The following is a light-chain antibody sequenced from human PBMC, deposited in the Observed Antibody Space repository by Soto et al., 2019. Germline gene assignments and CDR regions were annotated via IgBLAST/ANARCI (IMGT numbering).Light chain of an antibody. CDR3: QSYDSSLSGSGVV. J-gene: IGLJ2*01. CDR2: GNS. Sequence: QSVLTQPPSVSGAPGQRVTISCTGSSSNIGAGYDVHWYQQLPGTGPKLLIYGNSNRPSGVPDRFSGSKSGTSASLAITGLQAEDEADYYCQSYDSSLSGSGVVFGGGTKLTVL. V-gene: IGLV1-40*01. CDR1: SSNIGAGYD.